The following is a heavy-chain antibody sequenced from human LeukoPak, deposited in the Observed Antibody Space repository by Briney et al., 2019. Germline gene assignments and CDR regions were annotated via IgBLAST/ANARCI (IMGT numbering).Heavy chain of an antibody. CDR3: ARASGDYLVDY. CDR2: ISSSSNYI. D-gene: IGHD4-17*01. J-gene: IGHJ4*02. V-gene: IGHV3-21*01. Sequence: GGSLRLSCAASGFTFSTYSMNWVRQAPGEGLEWVSCISSSSNYIYYADSVKGRFTISRDNAKNSLYLQMNSLRAEDTAVYYCARASGDYLVDYWGQGTLVTVSS. CDR1: GFTFSTYS.